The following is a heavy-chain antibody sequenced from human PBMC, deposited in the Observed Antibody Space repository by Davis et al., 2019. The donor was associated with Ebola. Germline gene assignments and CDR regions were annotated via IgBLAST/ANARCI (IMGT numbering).Heavy chain of an antibody. CDR2: IKPDGSVK. CDR1: GFIMSKYW. V-gene: IGHV3-7*03. D-gene: IGHD6-19*01. CDR3: VRDGWDSLFDY. J-gene: IGHJ4*02. Sequence: GGSLRLSCEASGFIMSKYWTAWGRQAPGRGPEWVAHIKPDGSVKGYVDSVKGRFTISRDNAKNSLYLQMNSLRVEDTAVYYCVRDGWDSLFDYWGQGTMVTVSS.